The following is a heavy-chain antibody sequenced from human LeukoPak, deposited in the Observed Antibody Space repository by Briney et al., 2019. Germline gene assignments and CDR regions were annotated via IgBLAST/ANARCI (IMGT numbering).Heavy chain of an antibody. J-gene: IGHJ4*02. D-gene: IGHD3/OR15-3a*01. CDR2: IIPIFGTT. Sequence: SVKVSCKASGGTISNYAFSWERQAPGHGLEWMGEIIPIFGTTNYAQKFQGRVTITADESTSTVYMELSSLGSEDTAMYYCAREETGLEYFDYWGQGTLVTVSS. CDR3: AREETGLEYFDY. CDR1: GGTISNYA. V-gene: IGHV1-69*13.